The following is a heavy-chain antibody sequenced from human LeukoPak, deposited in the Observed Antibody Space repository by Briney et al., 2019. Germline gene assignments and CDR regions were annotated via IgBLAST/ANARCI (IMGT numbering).Heavy chain of an antibody. CDR2: IIPIVGTA. D-gene: IGHD3-10*01. CDR3: ARGITMVRGVIKGGMDV. CDR1: GDTFSNYYA. Sequence: ASVKVSCKASGDTFSNYYAISWVRQAPGQGLEWMGRIIPIVGTANSAQKFQGRVTITADKSTGTIYMELSSLRSGDTAIYYCARGITMVRGVIKGGMDVWGQGNTVTVSS. J-gene: IGHJ6*02. V-gene: IGHV1-69*04.